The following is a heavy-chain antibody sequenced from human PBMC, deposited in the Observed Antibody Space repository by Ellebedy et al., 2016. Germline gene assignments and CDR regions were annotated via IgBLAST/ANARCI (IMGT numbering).Heavy chain of an antibody. V-gene: IGHV4-39*07. CDR1: GGSISSSSYY. CDR2: IYYSGST. D-gene: IGHD6-13*01. Sequence: SETLSLXXTVSGGSISSSSYYWGWIRQPPGKGLEWIGGIYYSGSTYYNPSLKSRVTISVDTSKNQFSLKLSSVTAADTAVYYCARDIATFDDAFDIWGQGTMVTVSS. J-gene: IGHJ3*02. CDR3: ARDIATFDDAFDI.